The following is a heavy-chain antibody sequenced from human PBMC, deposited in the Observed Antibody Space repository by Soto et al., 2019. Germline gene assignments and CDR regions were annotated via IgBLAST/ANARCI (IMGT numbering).Heavy chain of an antibody. CDR3: ARDRGAMIVVVITPDFDY. CDR2: ISYDGSNK. V-gene: IGHV3-30-3*01. Sequence: GGSLRLSCAVSGFTFSSYAMHWVRQAPGKGLEWVAVISYDGSNKYYADSVKGRFTISRDNSKNTLYLQMNSLRAEDTAVYYCARDRGAMIVVVITPDFDYWGQGTLVTVSS. CDR1: GFTFSSYA. J-gene: IGHJ4*02. D-gene: IGHD3-22*01.